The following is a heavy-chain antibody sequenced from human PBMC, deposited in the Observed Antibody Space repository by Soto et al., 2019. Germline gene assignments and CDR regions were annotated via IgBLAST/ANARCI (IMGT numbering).Heavy chain of an antibody. Sequence: QVQLVESGGGVVQPGRSLRLSCAAAGFTFSSYGMHWVRQAPGTGLEWVAVIWYDGSNKYYADYVKGRFTMSRDNSKNTLYMQMNSLRSEDTAVYYCARAIVGGPYVLDSWGQGTLVTVSS. CDR1: GFTFSSYG. CDR2: IWYDGSNK. J-gene: IGHJ4*02. CDR3: ARAIVGGPYVLDS. D-gene: IGHD1-26*01. V-gene: IGHV3-33*01.